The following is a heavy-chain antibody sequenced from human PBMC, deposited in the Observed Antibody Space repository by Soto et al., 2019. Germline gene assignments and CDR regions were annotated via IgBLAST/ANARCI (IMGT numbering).Heavy chain of an antibody. CDR2: ISGTGSNI. D-gene: IGHD2-21*02. CDR1: GFTFSTYA. CDR3: ARANLFRSDCVIGSSHV. V-gene: IGHV3-23*01. Sequence: PGGSLRLSCAASGFTFSTYAMSWVRRTPGKGLEWVSVISGTGSNIYHAGSLEGRFKLSRDNSNNRLSLQMDSLGAEDTAKYYCARANLFRSDCVIGSSHVSGQGTMVPVSS. J-gene: IGHJ3*01.